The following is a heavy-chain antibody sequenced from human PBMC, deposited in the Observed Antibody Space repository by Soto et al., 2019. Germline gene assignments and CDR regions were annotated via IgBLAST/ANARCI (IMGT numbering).Heavy chain of an antibody. V-gene: IGHV4-30-4*01. CDR1: GGSISSGDYY. D-gene: IGHD3-22*01. Sequence: QVQLQESGPGLVKPSQTLSLTCTVSGGSISSGDYYWSWIRQPPGKGLEWIGYIYYSGSTYYNPSLRSRVTISVDTSKNQFSLKLSSVTAADTAVYYCARDLAPYYYDTSKDHAFDIWGQGTMVTVSS. J-gene: IGHJ3*02. CDR2: IYYSGST. CDR3: ARDLAPYYYDTSKDHAFDI.